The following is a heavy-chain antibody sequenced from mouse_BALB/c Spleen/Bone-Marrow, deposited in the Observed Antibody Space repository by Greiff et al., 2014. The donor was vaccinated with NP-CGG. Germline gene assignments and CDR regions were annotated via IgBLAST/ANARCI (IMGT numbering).Heavy chain of an antibody. CDR3: ARWGYGSSYVGYFDV. Sequence: VQLQESGAELMKPGASVKISCKATGYTFSRYWIEWVKQRPGHGLEWIGEILPGSGSTNYNEKFKGKATFTEDTSSNTAYMQLSSLTSEDSAVYYCARWGYGSSYVGYFDVWGAGTTVTVSS. V-gene: IGHV1-9*01. CDR2: ILPGSGST. J-gene: IGHJ1*01. CDR1: GYTFSRYW. D-gene: IGHD1-1*01.